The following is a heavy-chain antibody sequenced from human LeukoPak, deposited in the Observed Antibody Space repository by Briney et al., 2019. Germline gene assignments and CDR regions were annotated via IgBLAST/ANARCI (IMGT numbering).Heavy chain of an antibody. V-gene: IGHV3-48*01. D-gene: IGHD2-2*01. CDR2: ISSSSSTI. J-gene: IGHJ4*02. CDR1: GFTFSSYS. CDR3: ARSTLGYCSSTSCSLDY. Sequence: PGGSLRLSCAASGFTFSSYSMNWLRQAPGKGLEWVSYISSSSSTIYYADSVKGRFTISRDNAKNSLYLQMNSLRAEDTAVYYCARSTLGYCSSTSCSLDYWGQGTLVTVSS.